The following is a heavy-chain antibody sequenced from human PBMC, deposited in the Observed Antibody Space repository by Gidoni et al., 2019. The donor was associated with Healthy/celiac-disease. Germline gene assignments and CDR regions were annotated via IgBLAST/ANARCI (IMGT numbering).Heavy chain of an antibody. CDR1: GFTFSSYA. Sequence: EVQLVESGGGLVQPGGSLRLSCSASGFTFSSYAMHWLRQAPGKGLEYVSAISSNGGSTYYADSVKGRFTISRDNSKNTLYLQMSSLRAEDTAVYYCVKGRGVATPVTPWSGDYWGQGTLVTVSS. J-gene: IGHJ4*02. CDR3: VKGRGVATPVTPWSGDY. D-gene: IGHD5-12*01. V-gene: IGHV3-64D*06. CDR2: ISSNGGST.